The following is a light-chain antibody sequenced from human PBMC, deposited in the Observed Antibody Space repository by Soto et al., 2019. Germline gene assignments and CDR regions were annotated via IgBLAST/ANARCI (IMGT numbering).Light chain of an antibody. CDR1: QDISNY. J-gene: IGKJ5*01. CDR3: QQSYGTPIT. V-gene: IGKV1-39*01. Sequence: DIQMTQSLSSLSASVGDRVTISFEASQDISNYLNLYQQKPGKAPNLLIYSASNLQSGVPSRFSGSGSGTDFTLTISSLQPEDFAAYYCQQSYGTPITFGQGTRLEIK. CDR2: SAS.